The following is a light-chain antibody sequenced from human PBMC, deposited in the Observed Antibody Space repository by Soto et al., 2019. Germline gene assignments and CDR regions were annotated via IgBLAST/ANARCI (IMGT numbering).Light chain of an antibody. Sequence: DIQMTQSPSSVSASVGDRVTITCRASQSISSWLAWYQQKPGRAPKLLIYKASNLQSGVPSRFYGSEYVTEFTLTITSLQPEDFATYYCQQYHTSPYTFGQGTRLEI. J-gene: IGKJ2*01. CDR3: QQYHTSPYT. CDR1: QSISSW. V-gene: IGKV1-5*03. CDR2: KAS.